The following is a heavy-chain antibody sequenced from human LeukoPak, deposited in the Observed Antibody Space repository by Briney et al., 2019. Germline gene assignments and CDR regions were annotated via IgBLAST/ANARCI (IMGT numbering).Heavy chain of an antibody. CDR3: ARARPNYDILTGLFDY. CDR2: IYYSGST. J-gene: IGHJ4*02. D-gene: IGHD3-9*01. CDR1: GGSISSGGYY. V-gene: IGHV4-31*03. Sequence: PSETLSLTCTVSGGSISSGGYYWSWIRQHPGKGLEWIGYIYYSGSTYYNPSLKSRVTISVDTSKHQFSLKLSSVTAADTAVYYCARARPNYDILTGLFDYWGQGTLVTVSS.